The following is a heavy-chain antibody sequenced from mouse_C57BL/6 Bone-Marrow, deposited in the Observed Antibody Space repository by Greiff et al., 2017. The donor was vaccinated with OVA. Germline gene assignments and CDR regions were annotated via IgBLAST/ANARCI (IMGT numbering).Heavy chain of an antibody. CDR3: ARNGMYYFDY. Sequence: QVQLQQSGAELAKPGASVKLSCKASGYTFTSYWMHWVKQRPGQGLEWIGYINPSSGYTKYNQKFKDMATLTADKSSSTAYMQLSSLTYEDSAVYYCARNGMYYFDYWGQGTTLTVSS. D-gene: IGHD4-1*01. J-gene: IGHJ2*01. CDR1: GYTFTSYW. V-gene: IGHV1-7*01. CDR2: INPSSGYT.